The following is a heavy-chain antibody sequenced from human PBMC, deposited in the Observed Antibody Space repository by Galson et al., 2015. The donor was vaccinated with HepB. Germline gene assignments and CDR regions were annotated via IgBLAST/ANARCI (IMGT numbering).Heavy chain of an antibody. CDR3: ARQFALRQWLSGWCNP. Sequence: QSGAKVKKPGESLNISCQGSGSTFRTHWIAWVRQVPGKGLEWLGNIYPDDSDTMYSPSFAGQVTISVERSINTAYLQWSSLKASDTAIYYCARQFALRQWLSGWCNPWGQGTLVDVS. CDR1: GSTFRTHW. D-gene: IGHD3-3*01. CDR2: IYPDDSDT. V-gene: IGHV5-51*01. J-gene: IGHJ4*02.